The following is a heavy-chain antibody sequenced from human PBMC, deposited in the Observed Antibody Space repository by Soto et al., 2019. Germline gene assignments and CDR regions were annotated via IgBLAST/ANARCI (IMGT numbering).Heavy chain of an antibody. V-gene: IGHV3-43D*03. CDR1: GFTFDDYA. J-gene: IGHJ3*02. D-gene: IGHD5-18*01. Sequence: GGSLRLSCAASGFTFDDYAMHWVRQAPGKGLEWVSLISWDGGSTYDADSVKGRFTISRDNSKNSLYLQMNSLRAEDTALYYCAKDIAYSYGQGAFDIWGQGTMVTVSS. CDR2: ISWDGGST. CDR3: AKDIAYSYGQGAFDI.